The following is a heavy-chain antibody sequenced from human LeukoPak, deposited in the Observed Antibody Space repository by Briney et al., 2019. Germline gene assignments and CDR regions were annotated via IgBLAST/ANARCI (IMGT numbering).Heavy chain of an antibody. D-gene: IGHD3-16*01. J-gene: IGHJ4*02. CDR2: FYISENT. V-gene: IGHV4-39*07. CDR1: GGSISSSPYY. Sequence: SETLSLTCTVSGGSISSSPYYWGWIRQPPGKGLEWIGRFYISENTKQYRPSLQTRVTVSPDTSKNQFSLKLNSLTAADTAVYYCARGSYGHIDHWGQGILVTVSS. CDR3: ARGSYGHIDH.